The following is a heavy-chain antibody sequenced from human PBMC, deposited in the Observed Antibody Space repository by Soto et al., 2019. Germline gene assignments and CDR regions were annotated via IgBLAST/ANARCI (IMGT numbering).Heavy chain of an antibody. D-gene: IGHD1-1*01. CDR1: GGSVRAPDC. V-gene: IGHV4-4*02. CDR2: VHISGHS. Sequence: SETLSLTCTLSGGSVRAPDCWNWVRQSPDKGLEWIAEVHISGHSNYNPSLRSRVSVSIDSSKNQFYLNLNSVTAADTAIYYCARVRQACSANNCYFDPWGQGTQVTVSS. CDR3: ARVRQACSANNCYFDP. J-gene: IGHJ5*01.